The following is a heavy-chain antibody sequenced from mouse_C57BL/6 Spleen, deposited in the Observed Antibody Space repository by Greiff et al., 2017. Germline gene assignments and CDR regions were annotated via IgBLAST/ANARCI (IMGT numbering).Heavy chain of an antibody. CDR1: GFTFSDYG. CDR2: ISSGSSTI. D-gene: IGHD2-3*01. CDR3: ARGGDGYYGYFDV. J-gene: IGHJ1*03. V-gene: IGHV5-17*01. Sequence: EVMLVESGGGLVKPGGSLKLSCAASGFTFSDYGMHWVRQAPEKGLEWVAYISSGSSTIYYADTVKGRFTISRDNAKNTLFLQMTSLRSEDTAMYYCARGGDGYYGYFDVWGTGTTVTVSS.